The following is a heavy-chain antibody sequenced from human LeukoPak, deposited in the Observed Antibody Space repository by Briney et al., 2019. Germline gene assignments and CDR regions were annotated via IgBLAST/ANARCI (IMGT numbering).Heavy chain of an antibody. V-gene: IGHV3-33*01. CDR3: VRSTAAALNNIFDM. J-gene: IGHJ3*02. CDR1: GFTLSTYG. D-gene: IGHD6-13*01. CDR2: IWYDGSNK. Sequence: GVSLRLSCSASGFTLSTYGMHWVRQTPGKGLEWVALIWYDGSNKFYLDSVKGRFTISRDNSNNTLSLELKSLRVEDTGLYYCVRSTAAALNNIFDMWGQGTMVIVSS.